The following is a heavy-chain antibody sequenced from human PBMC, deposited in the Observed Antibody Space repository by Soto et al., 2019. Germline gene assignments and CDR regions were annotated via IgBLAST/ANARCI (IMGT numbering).Heavy chain of an antibody. D-gene: IGHD3-22*01. CDR1: GGSISSGDYY. J-gene: IGHJ4*02. Sequence: SETLSLTCTVSGGSISSGDYYWSWIRQPPXKGLEWIGYIYYSGSTYYNPSLKSRVTISVDTSKNQFSLKLSSVTAADTAVYYCAREARYYYDSSGTDYGFDYWGQGTLVTVSS. V-gene: IGHV4-30-4*01. CDR2: IYYSGST. CDR3: AREARYYYDSSGTDYGFDY.